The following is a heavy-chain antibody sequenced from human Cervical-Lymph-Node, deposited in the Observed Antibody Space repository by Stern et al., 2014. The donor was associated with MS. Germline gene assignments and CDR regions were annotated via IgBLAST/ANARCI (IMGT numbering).Heavy chain of an antibody. J-gene: IGHJ5*02. CDR3: AKDYCSGGSCYSGWFDP. CDR2: ISWNSGSI. V-gene: IGHV3-9*01. D-gene: IGHD2-15*01. CDR1: GFTFDDYA. Sequence: EVQLEESGGGLVQPGRSLRLSCAASGFTFDDYAMHWVRQAPGKGLEWVSGISWNSGSIGYADSVKGRFTISRDNAKNSLYLQMNSLRAEDTALYYCAKDYCSGGSCYSGWFDPWGQGTLVTVSS.